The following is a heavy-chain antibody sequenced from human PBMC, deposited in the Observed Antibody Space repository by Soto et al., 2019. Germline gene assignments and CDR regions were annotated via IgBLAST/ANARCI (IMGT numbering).Heavy chain of an antibody. CDR1: TFVFSVYS. CDR2: ISHDGTNK. CDR3: ARDKDQHESWGGTLDS. D-gene: IGHD2-21*01. V-gene: IGHV3-30-3*01. J-gene: IGHJ4*02. Sequence: QVQLEESGGGVVQPERSLRLSCTTSTFVFSVYSLHWVRQAPGKGLEWVALISHDGTNKYYADSVKGRFTISRDNFKDTLYLQMSSLRPEDTAVYFCARDKDQHESWGGTLDSWGQGTLVTVSA.